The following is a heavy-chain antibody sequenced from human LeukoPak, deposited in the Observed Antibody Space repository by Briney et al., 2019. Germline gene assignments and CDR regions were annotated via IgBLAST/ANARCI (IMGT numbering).Heavy chain of an antibody. J-gene: IGHJ3*02. CDR2: TYYSSKSDN. CDR3: ARYRQYAFDI. V-gene: IGHV6-1*01. D-gene: IGHD1-1*01. Sequence: SQTLSVTCAISGDSVSSNSAAWDWLRQSPWRGLEWLGRTYYSSKSDNEYAVSVKSRITNNPDTSKTQFSLQLNSVTPEDTAVYYCARYRQYAFDIWGQGTMVTVSS. CDR1: GDSVSSNSAA.